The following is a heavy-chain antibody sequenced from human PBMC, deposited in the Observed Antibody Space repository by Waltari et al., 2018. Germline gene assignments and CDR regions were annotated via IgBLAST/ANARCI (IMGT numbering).Heavy chain of an antibody. V-gene: IGHV4-61*09. Sequence: QVQLQESGPGLVKPSQTLSLTCTVSGGSISSGAYCWTWLRQSAGKGLEYIGFIYAGGSTYYNPSLKSRVTISVDTSKNQFSLKLSSVTAADTAVYYCARQEWAYGDYPTAFDYWGQGTLVTVSS. J-gene: IGHJ4*02. CDR1: GGSISSGAYC. CDR2: IYAGGST. CDR3: ARQEWAYGDYPTAFDY. D-gene: IGHD4-17*01.